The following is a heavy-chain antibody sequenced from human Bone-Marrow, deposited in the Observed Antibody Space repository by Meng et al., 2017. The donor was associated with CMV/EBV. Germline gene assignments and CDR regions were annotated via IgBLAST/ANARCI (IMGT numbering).Heavy chain of an antibody. CDR3: ARDIHIRSYYDFWSGYSPYYYGMDV. J-gene: IGHJ6*02. D-gene: IGHD3-3*01. CDR2: ILPIYGTA. V-gene: IGHV1-69*05. Sequence: SVNVSRQASVGTFSSYAIRWVRQAPGQGLEWMGGILPIYGTANYAQKFQGRVTITTDESTSTAYMELSSLRSEDTAVYYCARDIHIRSYYDFWSGYSPYYYGMDVWGQGTTVTVSS. CDR1: VGTFSSYA.